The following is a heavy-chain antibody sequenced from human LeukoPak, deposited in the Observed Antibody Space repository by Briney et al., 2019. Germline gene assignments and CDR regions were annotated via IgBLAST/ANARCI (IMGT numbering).Heavy chain of an antibody. CDR1: GFTFSSYA. V-gene: IGHV3-23*01. D-gene: IGHD6-6*01. CDR3: AKVMTARPDY. CDR2: ITASGGST. Sequence: PGGSLRLSCAASGFTFSSYAMIWVRQAPGKGLEWASAITASGGSTYCADAVKGRFTISRDNSKNTLYLQMNSLRAGDTAVYYCAKVMTARPDYWGQGTLVTVSS. J-gene: IGHJ4*02.